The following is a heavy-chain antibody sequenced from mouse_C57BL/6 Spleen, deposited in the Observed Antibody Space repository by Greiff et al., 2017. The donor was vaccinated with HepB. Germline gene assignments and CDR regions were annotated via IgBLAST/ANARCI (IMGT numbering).Heavy chain of an antibody. Sequence: LVESGAELVRPGTSVKMSCKASGYTFTNYWIGWAKQRPGHGLEWIGDIYPGGGYTNYNEKFKGKATLTADKSSSTAYMQFSSLTSEDSAIYYCARIHYYGSSSLYAMDHWGQGTSVTVSS. J-gene: IGHJ4*01. V-gene: IGHV1-63*01. D-gene: IGHD1-1*01. CDR1: GYTFTNYW. CDR2: IYPGGGYT. CDR3: ARIHYYGSSSLYAMDH.